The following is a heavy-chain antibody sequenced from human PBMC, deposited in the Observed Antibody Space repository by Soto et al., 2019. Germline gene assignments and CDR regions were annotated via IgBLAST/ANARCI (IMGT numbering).Heavy chain of an antibody. D-gene: IGHD5-12*01. CDR1: GFTFSSFE. V-gene: IGHV3-48*03. J-gene: IGHJ5*02. Sequence: EVQLVESGGGLVQPGGSLRLSCAASGFTFSSFEMNWVRQAPGKGLEWVSYISSSGSTIYYADSVKGRFTISRDNAKNSLYLQMNSLRAEDTAVYYCARGDPSLRGYSGYVDWFDPWGQGTLVTVSS. CDR3: ARGDPSLRGYSGYVDWFDP. CDR2: ISSSGSTI.